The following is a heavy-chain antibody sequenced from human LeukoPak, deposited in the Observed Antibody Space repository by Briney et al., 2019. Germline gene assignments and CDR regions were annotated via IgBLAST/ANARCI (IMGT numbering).Heavy chain of an antibody. CDR3: AKRGVVVRVILVGFHKEAYYFDS. CDR2: ISDSGART. J-gene: IGHJ4*02. V-gene: IGHV3-23*01. Sequence: GGSLRLSCAVSGIALSNYGMTWVRQAPGKGLEWVAGISDSGARTNYADSVKGRFTISRDNPKNTLYLQMNSLRAEDTAVYFCAKRGVVVRVILVGFHKEAYYFDSWGQGALVTLSS. CDR1: GIALSNYG. D-gene: IGHD2-21*01.